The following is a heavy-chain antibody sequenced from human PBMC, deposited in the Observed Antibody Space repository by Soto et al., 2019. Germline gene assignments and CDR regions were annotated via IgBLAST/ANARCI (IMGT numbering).Heavy chain of an antibody. CDR3: ARVPNTYHYDRSGHDFDY. D-gene: IGHD3-22*01. CDR1: GFTFGDHW. Sequence: LRLSCAVSGFTFGDHWMHWVRQAPGKGLVWVSRINRDGRSTTYVDSVKGRFTISRDNAKNTLYLQMNSLRAEDTAVYYCARVPNTYHYDRSGHDFDYWGQGTLVTVSS. V-gene: IGHV3-74*01. CDR2: INRDGRST. J-gene: IGHJ4*02.